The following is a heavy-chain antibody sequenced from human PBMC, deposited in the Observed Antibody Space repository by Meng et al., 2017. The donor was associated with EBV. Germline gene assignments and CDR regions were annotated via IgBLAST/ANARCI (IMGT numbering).Heavy chain of an antibody. CDR2: IYWDDDK. CDR1: GFSLSTRGVG. V-gene: IGHV2-5*02. D-gene: IGHD6-6*01. Sequence: QITLKESCPPMVQPPPTLTLTRTFSGFSLSTRGVGVGWIRQPPGKALEWLALIYWDDDKHYSPSLKSRLTITKDTSKNQVVLTMTNMDPVDAATYYCAHIIAARPFDYWGQGTLVTVAS. J-gene: IGHJ4*02. CDR3: AHIIAARPFDY.